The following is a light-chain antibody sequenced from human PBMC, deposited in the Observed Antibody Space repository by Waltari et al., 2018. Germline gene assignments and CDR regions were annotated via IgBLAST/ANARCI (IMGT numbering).Light chain of an antibody. V-gene: IGLV2-14*01. CDR2: DVT. CDR1: SSDVGGYNF. J-gene: IGLJ1*01. CDR3: SSYTSTSSYV. Sequence: QSAMTQSASVSGSPGQSITISCTGTSSDVGGYNFVCWYQQHPGTAPKLIIYDVTELPSGVSHRFAGSKSGNTASLTISGLQAEDDADYYCSSYTSTSSYVFGAETKVTVL.